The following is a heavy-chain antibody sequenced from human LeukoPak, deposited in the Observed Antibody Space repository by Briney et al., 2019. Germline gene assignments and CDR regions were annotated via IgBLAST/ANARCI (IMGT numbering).Heavy chain of an antibody. V-gene: IGHV1-18*01. D-gene: IGHD2-21*02. CDR3: ASPWGVYCGGDCSPYGMDV. CDR2: ISAYNGNT. J-gene: IGHJ6*02. Sequence: ASVKVSCKASGYTFTSYGISWVRQAPGQGLEWMGWISAYNGNTNYAQKLQGRVTITTDTSTSTAYMELRSLRSDDTAVYYCASPWGVYCGGDCSPYGMDVWGQGTTVTVSS. CDR1: GYTFTSYG.